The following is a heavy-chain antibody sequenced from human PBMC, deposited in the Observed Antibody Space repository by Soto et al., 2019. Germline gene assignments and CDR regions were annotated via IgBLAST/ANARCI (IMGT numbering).Heavy chain of an antibody. Sequence: ASVKVSCKASGYTFTSYYMHRVRQAPGQGLEWMGIINPSGDSTSYAQKFQGRVTMTRDTSTSTVYMELGSLRSEDTAVYYCARSYYDYVWGSYRSAHFDYWGQGTLVTVSS. CDR3: ARSYYDYVWGSYRSAHFDY. CDR1: GYTFTSYY. J-gene: IGHJ4*02. V-gene: IGHV1-46*01. CDR2: INPSGDST. D-gene: IGHD3-16*02.